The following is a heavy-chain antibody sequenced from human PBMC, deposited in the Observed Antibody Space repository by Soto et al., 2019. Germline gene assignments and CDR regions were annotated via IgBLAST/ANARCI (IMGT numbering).Heavy chain of an antibody. V-gene: IGHV4-34*01. CDR3: ARADRTLVTSYSLDV. J-gene: IGHJ6*02. CDR2: INHSGTI. Sequence: SETLSLTCTVYGGSFSGYYWTWIRQPPGKGLEWIGEINHSGTINFNPSLKSRLTISLDTSKKHFSLKLSSVTDADTAAYYCARADRTLVTSYSLDVWGQGTTVTVSS. CDR1: GGSFSGYY. D-gene: IGHD2-21*02.